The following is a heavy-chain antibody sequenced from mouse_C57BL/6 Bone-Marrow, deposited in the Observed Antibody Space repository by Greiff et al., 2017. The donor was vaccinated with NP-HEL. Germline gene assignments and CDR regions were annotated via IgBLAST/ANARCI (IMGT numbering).Heavy chain of an antibody. CDR3: ASGYDGYYVRFAD. CDR2: IDPANGNT. D-gene: IGHD2-3*01. J-gene: IGHJ3*01. Sequence: VQLQQSVAELVRPGASVKLSCTASGFNIKNTYMHWVKQRPEQGLEWIGRIDPANGNTKYAPKFQGKATITADTSSNTAYLQRSSRTSEDTAIYYCASGYDGYYVRFADWGQGTLVTVSA. V-gene: IGHV14-3*01. CDR1: GFNIKNTY.